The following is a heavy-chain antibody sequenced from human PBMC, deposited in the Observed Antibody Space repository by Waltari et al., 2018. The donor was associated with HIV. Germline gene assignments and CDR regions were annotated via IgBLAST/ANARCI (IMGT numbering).Heavy chain of an antibody. CDR3: ARDSGIASRPWFFDL. CDR1: GFTFSSHW. V-gene: IGHV3-7*01. CDR2: IKHDGTET. D-gene: IGHD6-6*01. J-gene: IGHJ4*02. Sequence: EVQLVESGGGLVQPGGSLRLSCSGSGFTFSSHWLSWVRQAPGKGLEWVANIKHDGTETYYVDFVKGRFTISRDNAKNSLHLQMWSLRTDDTAVYFCARDSGIASRPWFFDLWGQGSLVTVSA.